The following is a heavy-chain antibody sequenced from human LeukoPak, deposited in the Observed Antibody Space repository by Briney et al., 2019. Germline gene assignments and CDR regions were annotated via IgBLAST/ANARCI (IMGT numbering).Heavy chain of an antibody. Sequence: GGSLRLSCAASGFTFSSYGMHWVRQAPGKGLEWVAFIRYDGSNKYYADSVKGRFTISRDNSKNTLYLQMNSLRAEDTAVYYRAKDRITYYYDSSGYTFDYWGQGTLVTVSS. V-gene: IGHV3-30*02. D-gene: IGHD3-22*01. CDR1: GFTFSSYG. J-gene: IGHJ4*02. CDR2: IRYDGSNK. CDR3: AKDRITYYYDSSGYTFDY.